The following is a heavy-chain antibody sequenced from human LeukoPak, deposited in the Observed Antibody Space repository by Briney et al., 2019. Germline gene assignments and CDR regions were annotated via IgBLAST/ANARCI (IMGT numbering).Heavy chain of an antibody. CDR3: ARDFVLLRGDY. Sequence: GGSLRLSCAASGFTLSSYWMSWVRQAPGKGLEWVANIKQDGSEKYYVDSVKGRFTISRDNAKNSLYLQMNSLRAEDTAVYYCARDFVLLRGDYWGQGTLVTVSS. CDR2: IKQDGSEK. D-gene: IGHD2-15*01. J-gene: IGHJ4*02. V-gene: IGHV3-7*03. CDR1: GFTLSSYW.